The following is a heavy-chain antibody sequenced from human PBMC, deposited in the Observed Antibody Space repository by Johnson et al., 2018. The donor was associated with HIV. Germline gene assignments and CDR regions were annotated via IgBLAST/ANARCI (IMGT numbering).Heavy chain of an antibody. D-gene: IGHD3-10*01. CDR3: ARRGITIVADAFDI. V-gene: IGHV3-20*04. Sequence: VQLVESGGDLVKPGGSLRLSCAASGFTFRDYYMSWIRQAPGKGLEWVSGIDWSGGRTGYADSVKGRFTISRDNAKKLLYLQMYSLRAEDTAFYYCARRGITIVADAFDIWGQGTMVTVSS. CDR1: GFTFRDYY. J-gene: IGHJ3*02. CDR2: IDWSGGRT.